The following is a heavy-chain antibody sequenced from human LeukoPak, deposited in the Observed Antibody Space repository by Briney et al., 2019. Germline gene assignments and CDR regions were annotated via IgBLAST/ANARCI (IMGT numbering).Heavy chain of an antibody. J-gene: IGHJ3*02. Sequence: SETLSLTCTVSGGSISSGGYYWSWIRQRPGKGLEWIGYIYYSGSTYYNPSLKSRVTISVDTSKNQFSLKLSSVTAADTAVYYCARSETSGSPDAFDIWGQGTMVTVSS. D-gene: IGHD1-26*01. CDR3: ARSETSGSPDAFDI. V-gene: IGHV4-31*03. CDR1: GGSISSGGYY. CDR2: IYYSGST.